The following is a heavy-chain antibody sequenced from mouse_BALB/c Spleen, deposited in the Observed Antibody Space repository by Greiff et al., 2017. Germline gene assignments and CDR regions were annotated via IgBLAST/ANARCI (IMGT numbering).Heavy chain of an antibody. CDR1: GYTFTSYY. CDR3: ARRGATYYDYDETWFAY. Sequence: QVQLQQSGPELVKPGASVKMSCKASGYTFTSYYIHWVKQRPGQGLEWIGWIYPGDGSTKYNEKFKGKTTLTADKSSSTAYMLLSSLTSEDSAIYFCARRGATYYDYDETWFAYWGQGTLVTVSA. D-gene: IGHD2-4*01. CDR2: IYPGDGST. V-gene: IGHV1S56*01. J-gene: IGHJ3*01.